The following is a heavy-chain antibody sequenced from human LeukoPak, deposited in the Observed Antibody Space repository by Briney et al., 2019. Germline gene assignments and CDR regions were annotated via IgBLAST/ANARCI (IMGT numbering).Heavy chain of an antibody. V-gene: IGHV1-2*02. CDR2: INPNSGGT. J-gene: IGHJ3*02. CDR3: ALSRSSGYYGAFDI. D-gene: IGHD3-22*01. CDR1: GYTFTVYY. Sequence: ASVKVSCKASGYTFTVYYMHWVRQAPGQGLEWMGWINPNSGGTNYAQKFQGRVTMTRDTSISTAYMELSRLRSDDTAVYYCALSRSSGYYGAFDIWGQGTMVTVSS.